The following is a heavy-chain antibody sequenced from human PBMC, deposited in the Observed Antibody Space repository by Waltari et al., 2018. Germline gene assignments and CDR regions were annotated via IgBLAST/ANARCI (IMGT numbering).Heavy chain of an antibody. CDR2: MKPNNGET. J-gene: IGHJ5*02. CDR1: GYTFSDFD. V-gene: IGHV1-8*01. Sequence: QVQLVQSGAEVKKPGASVKVSCKASGYTFSDFDINWVRQAAGQGLEWMGLMKPNNGETGYAQKFQGRVVMTSDTSISTAYLDLSSLRSEDTAVYYCARGRRRSSTCYGVCDWFDPWGQGTLVTVSS. D-gene: IGHD3-3*01. CDR3: ARGRRRSSTCYGVCDWFDP.